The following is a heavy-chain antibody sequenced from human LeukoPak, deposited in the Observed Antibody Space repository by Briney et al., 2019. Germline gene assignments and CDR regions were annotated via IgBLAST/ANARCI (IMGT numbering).Heavy chain of an antibody. CDR1: GFTLSTYA. Sequence: GGSLRLSCAASGFTLSTYAMSWVRQTPGKGLEWVAATSSSDAGTYHADSVKGRFTISRDNAKNSLYLQMNSLRAEDTAVYYCARGRSMVRGVMGAFDIWGQGTMVTVSS. D-gene: IGHD3-10*01. V-gene: IGHV3-23*01. CDR2: TSSSDAGT. J-gene: IGHJ3*02. CDR3: ARGRSMVRGVMGAFDI.